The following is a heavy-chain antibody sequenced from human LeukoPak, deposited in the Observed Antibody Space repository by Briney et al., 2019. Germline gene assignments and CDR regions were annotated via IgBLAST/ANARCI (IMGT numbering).Heavy chain of an antibody. J-gene: IGHJ4*02. CDR1: GGSISSYY. D-gene: IGHD3-22*01. V-gene: IGHV4-4*09. CDR3: ARLSYYDSTVDY. CDR2: IYTSGST. Sequence: SETLSLTCTVSGGSISSYYWSWIRQPPGKELEWIGYIYTSGSTNYNPSLKSRVTISVNTPKNQFSLKLSSVTAADTAVYYCARLSYYDSTVDYWGQGTLVTVSS.